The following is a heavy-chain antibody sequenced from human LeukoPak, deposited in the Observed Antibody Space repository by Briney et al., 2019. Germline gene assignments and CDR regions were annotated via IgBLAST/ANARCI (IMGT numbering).Heavy chain of an antibody. CDR3: ARGFYGGYYYYYYMDV. Sequence: GESLKISCKGSGYSFTTYWIGWVRQMPGKGLEWMGIIYPGDPDTRYSPSFQGQVTISADRSISTAYLQWSSLKASDTAMYYCARGFYGGYYYYYYMDVWGKGTTVTVSS. V-gene: IGHV5-51*01. CDR1: GYSFTTYW. J-gene: IGHJ6*03. CDR2: IYPGDPDT. D-gene: IGHD4/OR15-4a*01.